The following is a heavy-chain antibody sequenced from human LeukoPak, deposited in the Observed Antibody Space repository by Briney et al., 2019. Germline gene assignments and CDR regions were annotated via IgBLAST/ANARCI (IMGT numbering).Heavy chain of an antibody. CDR3: AKAIGGDYGYFDL. CDR1: GFIFTDYG. D-gene: IGHD4-17*01. CDR2: IWYDGSNK. Sequence: GGSLRLSCAASGFIFTDYGMHWVRQAPGKGLEWVAVIWYDGSNKYYADSVKGRFTISRDNSKNTLYLQVNSLRAEDTAVYYCAKAIGGDYGYFDLWGRGTLVTVSS. J-gene: IGHJ2*01. V-gene: IGHV3-33*06.